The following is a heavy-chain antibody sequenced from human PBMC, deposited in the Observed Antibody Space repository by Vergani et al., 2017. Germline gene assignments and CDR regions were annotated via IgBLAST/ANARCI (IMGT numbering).Heavy chain of an antibody. Sequence: EVQLLESGGSLKQPGGSVRLSCAASGFTFSTYAMHWVRQAPGKGLGWVSALTGGGGSTYYADSFKGRFIISRDNSRDTLYLQMNSLRPEDTATYYCVKDAGSYENFFDSWGQGTLVTVYS. J-gene: IGHJ4*02. CDR2: LTGGGGST. CDR3: VKDAGSYENFFDS. CDR1: GFTFSTYA. D-gene: IGHD1-26*01. V-gene: IGHV3-23*01.